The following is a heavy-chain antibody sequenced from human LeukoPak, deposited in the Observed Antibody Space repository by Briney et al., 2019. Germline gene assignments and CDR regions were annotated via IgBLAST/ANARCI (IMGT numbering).Heavy chain of an antibody. CDR2: IKQDGSEK. CDR1: GFTFSSYW. CDR3: ARDLVATISGYYYYGMDV. Sequence: GGSLRLSCAASGFTFSSYWMSWVRQAPGKELEWVANIKQDGSEKYYVDSVKGRFTISRDNAKNSLYLQMNSLRAEDTAVYYCARDLVATISGYYYYGMDVWGQGTTVTVSS. V-gene: IGHV3-7*01. D-gene: IGHD5-24*01. J-gene: IGHJ6*02.